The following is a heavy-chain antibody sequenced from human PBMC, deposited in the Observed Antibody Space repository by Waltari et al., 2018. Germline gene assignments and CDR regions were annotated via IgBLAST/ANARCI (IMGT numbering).Heavy chain of an antibody. CDR3: LRLRRRQGWFDS. J-gene: IGHJ5*01. Sequence: QVKLVQSGAEVKKTGDSVRVSCKASGYTVSGYEIHWVRRAPGQGLEWMGWVNPRDGGRKYAQKFQGRVTMTRNTSISTAYMELSSLRSEDTAVYYCLRLRRRQGWFDSWGQGTLVTVSS. V-gene: IGHV1-2*02. CDR2: VNPRDGGR. CDR1: GYTVSGYE. D-gene: IGHD4-17*01.